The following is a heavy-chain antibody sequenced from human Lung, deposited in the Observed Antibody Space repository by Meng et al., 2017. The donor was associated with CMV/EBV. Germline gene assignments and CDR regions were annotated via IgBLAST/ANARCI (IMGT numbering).Heavy chain of an antibody. Sequence: SVXVSXXASGGTFSSYAISWVRQAPGQGLEWMGGIIPIFGTANYAQKFQGRVTITTDESTSTAYMELSSLRSEDTAVYYCARGGGVASSFVMDVWGQGTTVTVSS. V-gene: IGHV1-69*05. CDR2: IIPIFGTA. J-gene: IGHJ6*02. D-gene: IGHD2-15*01. CDR1: GGTFSSYA. CDR3: ARGGGVASSFVMDV.